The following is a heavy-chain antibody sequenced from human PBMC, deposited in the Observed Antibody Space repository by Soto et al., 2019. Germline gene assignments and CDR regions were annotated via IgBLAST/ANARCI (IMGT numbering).Heavy chain of an antibody. CDR2: IYYSGST. CDR3: ARETYDYYGMDV. J-gene: IGHJ6*02. Sequence: QVQLQESGPGLVKPSQTLSLTCTVSGGSISSGGYYWSWIRQHPGKGLEWIGYIYYSGSTYYDPSLKSRATISVVTSKPQFSLKLSSVTAADTAVCLCARETYDYYGMDVWGQGTTVTVSS. V-gene: IGHV4-31*03. CDR1: GGSISSGGYY.